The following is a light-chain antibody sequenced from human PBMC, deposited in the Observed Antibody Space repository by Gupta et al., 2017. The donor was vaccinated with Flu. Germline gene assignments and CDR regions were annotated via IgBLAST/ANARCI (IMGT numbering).Light chain of an antibody. CDR1: QSVSGY. CDR2: DAS. Sequence: EIVLTQSPATLSLSPGERATLSCRASQSVSGYLAWYQQKPGQGPRLLTYDASNRATGRCARCSGSGVGTDLNFTISSRDPEDFEVYYCQHLTNGHPQGTFGQGTRLEIK. V-gene: IGKV3-11*01. CDR3: QHLTNGHPQGT. J-gene: IGKJ5*01.